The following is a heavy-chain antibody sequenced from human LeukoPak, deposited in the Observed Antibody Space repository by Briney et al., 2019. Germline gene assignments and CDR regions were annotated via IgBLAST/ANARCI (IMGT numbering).Heavy chain of an antibody. CDR2: FDPEDGET. Sequence: ASVKVSCKASGYTFTGYYMHWVRQAPGKGLEWMGGFDPEDGETIYAQKFQGRVTMTEDTSTDTAYMELSSLRSEDTAVYYCATTIFRNSIAAAGTWYYFDYWGQGTLVAVSS. D-gene: IGHD6-13*01. J-gene: IGHJ4*02. CDR1: GYTFTGYY. CDR3: ATTIFRNSIAAAGTWYYFDY. V-gene: IGHV1-24*01.